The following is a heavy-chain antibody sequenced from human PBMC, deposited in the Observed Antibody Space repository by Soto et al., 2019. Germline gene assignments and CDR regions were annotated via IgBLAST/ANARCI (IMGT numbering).Heavy chain of an antibody. D-gene: IGHD2-15*01. Sequence: ASVKVSCKASGYTFTIYGIIWVRQAPGQGLEWMGWISAYNGNTNYAQKLQGRVTMTTDTSTSTAYMELRSLRSDDTAVYYCARDISVVVAAGGDYWGQGTLVTVSS. CDR1: GYTFTIYG. V-gene: IGHV1-18*01. CDR3: ARDISVVVAAGGDY. J-gene: IGHJ4*02. CDR2: ISAYNGNT.